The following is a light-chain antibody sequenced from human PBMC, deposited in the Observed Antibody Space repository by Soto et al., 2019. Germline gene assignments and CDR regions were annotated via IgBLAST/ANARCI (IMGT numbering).Light chain of an antibody. CDR2: EVS. Sequence: QSALTQPASVSGSPGQSITISCTGTXSDVGGYNYVSWYQQHPGKAPKLMIYEVSNRPSGVSNRFSGSKSGNTASLTISGLQAEDEADYYCSSYTSSSTLVFGTGTKLTVL. CDR3: SSYTSSSTLV. CDR1: XSDVGGYNY. J-gene: IGLJ1*01. V-gene: IGLV2-14*01.